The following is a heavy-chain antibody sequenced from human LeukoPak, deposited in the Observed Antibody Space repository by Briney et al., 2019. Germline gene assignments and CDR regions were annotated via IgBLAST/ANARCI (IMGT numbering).Heavy chain of an antibody. J-gene: IGHJ6*03. V-gene: IGHV4-34*01. CDR3: ARPAIYYGSGSYSADYYYYYMDV. Sequence: TPSETLSLTCAVYGGSFSGYYWSWIRQPPGKGLEWIGEINHSGSTNYNPSLKSRVTISVDASKNQFSLTLSSVTAADTAVYYWARPAIYYGSGSYSADYYYYYMDVWGKGTTVTISS. D-gene: IGHD3-10*01. CDR2: INHSGST. CDR1: GGSFSGYY.